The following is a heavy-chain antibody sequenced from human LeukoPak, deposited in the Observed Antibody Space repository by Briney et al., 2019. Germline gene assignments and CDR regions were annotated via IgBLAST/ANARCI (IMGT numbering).Heavy chain of an antibody. D-gene: IGHD5-12*01. V-gene: IGHV3-30-3*01. J-gene: IGHJ4*02. Sequence: GGSLRLSCAASGFTFSSYAMHWVRQAPGKGLEWVAVISYDGSNKYYADSVKGRFTISRDNSKNTLYLQMNSLRAEDTAVYYCATLPSVATIIPDYWGQGTLVTVSS. CDR3: ATLPSVATIIPDY. CDR1: GFTFSSYA. CDR2: ISYDGSNK.